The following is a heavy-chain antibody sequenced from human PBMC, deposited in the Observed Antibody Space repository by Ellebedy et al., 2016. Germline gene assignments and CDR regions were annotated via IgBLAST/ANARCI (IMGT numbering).Heavy chain of an antibody. D-gene: IGHD4-17*01. V-gene: IGHV3-53*01. CDR3: TTKRYGSSHI. Sequence: GGSLRLSXVPSTLTVNYNYMAWVRQAPGKGLEWVSLIYSHGTTYYTDSVNGRFTISSDHFKNTFFLQMNSLRAEDTAIYYCTTKRYGSSHIWGQGTKVTVSS. CDR2: IYSHGTT. CDR1: TLTVNYNY. J-gene: IGHJ3*02.